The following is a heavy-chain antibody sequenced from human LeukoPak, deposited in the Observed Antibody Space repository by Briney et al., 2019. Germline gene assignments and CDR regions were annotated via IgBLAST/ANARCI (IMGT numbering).Heavy chain of an antibody. D-gene: IGHD4-17*01. V-gene: IGHV3-53*01. CDR2: IYSGGRT. J-gene: IGHJ2*01. Sequence: GSLKPSWSTPGFPGSNKNLNWVRPAPGEGPEGVSVIYSGGRTYYADSVKGRFTISRDNSKNTLYLQLNSLRADDTAVYYCARWGDYGWYFDLWGRGTLVTVSS. CDR1: GFPGSNKN. CDR3: ARWGDYGWYFDL.